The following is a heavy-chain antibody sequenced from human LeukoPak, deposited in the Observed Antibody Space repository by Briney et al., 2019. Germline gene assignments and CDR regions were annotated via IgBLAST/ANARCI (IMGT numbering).Heavy chain of an antibody. D-gene: IGHD4-23*01. CDR1: GFTFSGYW. Sequence: GGSLRLSCSVSGFTFSGYWMHWVRQAPGKGLVWVSRVATGGTGPSYADSVKGRFTISRDNAKNTLYLQMNSLSAEDTAVYFCARDMGPYGGSPGASWGQGTLVTVSS. J-gene: IGHJ5*02. CDR3: ARDMGPYGGSPGAS. V-gene: IGHV3-74*01. CDR2: VATGGTGP.